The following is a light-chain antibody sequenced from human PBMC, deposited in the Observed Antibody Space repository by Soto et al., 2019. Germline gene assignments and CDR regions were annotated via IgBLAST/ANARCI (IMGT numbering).Light chain of an antibody. CDR3: ATWDDSLNVV. V-gene: IGLV1-44*01. Sequence: QSVLTQPPSASGTPGQTVTISCSGSSSNIGTNTVSWYQHVPGTAPKLLIYSNDQRPSAVPGRFSGSKSGTSASLAISGLLSEDEADYYCATWDDSLNVVFGGGTKLTVL. CDR2: SND. CDR1: SSNIGTNT. J-gene: IGLJ2*01.